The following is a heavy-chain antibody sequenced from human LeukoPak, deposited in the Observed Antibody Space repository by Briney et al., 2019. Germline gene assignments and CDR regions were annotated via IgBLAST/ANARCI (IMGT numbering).Heavy chain of an antibody. V-gene: IGHV3-23*01. D-gene: IGHD1-26*01. CDR1: GFTFSSYA. CDR3: ARDGGGSYWVYYFDY. J-gene: IGHJ4*02. CDR2: ISGSGGST. Sequence: GGSLRLSCAAPGFTFSSYAMSWVRQAPGKGLEWVSAISGSGGSTYYADSVKGRFTISRDNSKNTLYLQMNSLRAEDTAVYYCARDGGGSYWVYYFDYWGQGTLVTVSS.